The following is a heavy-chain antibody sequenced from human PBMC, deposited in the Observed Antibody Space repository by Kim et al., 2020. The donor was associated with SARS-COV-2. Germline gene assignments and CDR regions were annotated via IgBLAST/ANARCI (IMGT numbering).Heavy chain of an antibody. CDR3: ARLGWTYYYGSGSYSGFDY. CDR1: GGSISSSSYY. D-gene: IGHD3-10*01. CDR2: IYYSGST. J-gene: IGHJ4*02. Sequence: SETLSLTCTVSGGSISSSSYYWGWIRQPPGKGLEWIGSIYYSGSTYYNPSLKSRVTISVDTSKNQFSLKLSSVTAADTAVYYCARLGWTYYYGSGSYSGFDYWGQGTLVTVSS. V-gene: IGHV4-39*01.